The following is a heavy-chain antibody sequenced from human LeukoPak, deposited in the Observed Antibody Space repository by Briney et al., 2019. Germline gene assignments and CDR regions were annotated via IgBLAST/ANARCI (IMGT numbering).Heavy chain of an antibody. CDR2: INHSGST. CDR3: ARSSRLDY. Sequence: SETLSLTCAVYGGSFSGYYWSWIRQPPGKGLEWIGEINHSGSTNYNPSLKSRVTISVDTSKNQFSLKLSSVTAADTAVYYCARSSRLDYWGQGTLVTVSS. D-gene: IGHD2-2*01. CDR1: GGSFSGYY. J-gene: IGHJ4*02. V-gene: IGHV4-34*01.